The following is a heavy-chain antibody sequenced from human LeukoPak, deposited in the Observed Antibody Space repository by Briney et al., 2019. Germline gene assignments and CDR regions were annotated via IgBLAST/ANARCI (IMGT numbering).Heavy chain of an antibody. D-gene: IGHD6-19*01. V-gene: IGHV4-59*08. J-gene: IGHJ4*02. CDR1: GGSISSYH. CDR3: ARHVAYSSGWFYFDY. Sequence: SETLSLTCTVSGGSISSYHWSWIRQPPGKGLEWIGFIYSSGSTDYNPSLKGRVTISVDTSWNQFSLKLTSMTAADTAVYYCARHVAYSSGWFYFDYWGQGSLVTVSS. CDR2: IYSSGST.